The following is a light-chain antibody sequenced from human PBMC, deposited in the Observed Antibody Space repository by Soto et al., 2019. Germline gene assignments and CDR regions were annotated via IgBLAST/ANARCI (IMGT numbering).Light chain of an antibody. CDR3: QQYYDWPLT. CDR2: DAS. Sequence: ERVMTQSPASLSVSPWERVSLSCRASQSFASSLAWYQQKPGQPPRLLIYDASIRATGLPARFSGSGSGTEFTLTVSSLQSEDFAVYYCQQYYDWPLTFGGGTKVEI. V-gene: IGKV3-15*01. J-gene: IGKJ4*01. CDR1: QSFASS.